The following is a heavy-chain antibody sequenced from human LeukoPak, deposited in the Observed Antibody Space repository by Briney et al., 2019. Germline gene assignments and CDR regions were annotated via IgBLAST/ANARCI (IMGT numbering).Heavy chain of an antibody. CDR1: GYTFTSYG. CDR2: IGAYNGNT. CDR3: ARAGVAAAAPRFWDY. V-gene: IGHV1-18*01. Sequence: GASVKVSCKASGYTFTSYGISWVRQAPGQGLEWMGWIGAYNGNTNYAQKLQGRVTMTTDTSTSTAYMELRSLRSDDTAVYYCARAGVAAAAPRFWDYWGQGTLVTVSS. D-gene: IGHD6-13*01. J-gene: IGHJ4*02.